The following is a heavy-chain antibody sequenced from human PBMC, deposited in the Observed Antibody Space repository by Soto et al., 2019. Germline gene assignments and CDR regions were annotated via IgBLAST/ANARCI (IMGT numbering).Heavy chain of an antibody. CDR3: ARAASSTWYLAY. CDR1: GFTFSTYA. Sequence: DVQLVESGGVLVQPGGSQRLSCVASGFTFSTYAMHWVRQAPGKGLEYVSALTNNGGTTYYASYVKGRFTISRDNSKNTVYLQMGSLRAEDMAVYYCARAASSTWYLAYWGQGTLVTVSS. D-gene: IGHD6-13*01. CDR2: LTNNGGTT. V-gene: IGHV3-64*01. J-gene: IGHJ4*02.